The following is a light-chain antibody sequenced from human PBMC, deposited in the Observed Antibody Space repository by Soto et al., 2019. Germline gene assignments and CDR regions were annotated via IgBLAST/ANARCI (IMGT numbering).Light chain of an antibody. V-gene: IGLV3-1*01. CDR2: QDS. Sequence: SYELTQPPSVSVSPGQTASITCSGAKLGDKYACWYQQKPGQSPVLVIYQDSKRPSGIPERFSGSNSGNTATLTISGTQAMDEADYYCQAWDSSTENVVFGGGTKLTVL. J-gene: IGLJ2*01. CDR1: KLGDKY. CDR3: QAWDSSTENVV.